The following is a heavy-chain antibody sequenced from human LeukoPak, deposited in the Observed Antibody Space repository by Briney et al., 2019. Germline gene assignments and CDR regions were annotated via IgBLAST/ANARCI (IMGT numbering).Heavy chain of an antibody. CDR3: ASRKLGNDY. Sequence: SETLSLTCTVSGYSINSGYYWDWMRQPPGKGLEWIGSIYHSGNTYYNPSLKSRVTISVDTSKNQFSLKLSSVTASDTAVYYCASRKLGNDYWGQGTLVTVSS. CDR1: GYSINSGYY. D-gene: IGHD7-27*01. J-gene: IGHJ4*02. CDR2: IYHSGNT. V-gene: IGHV4-38-2*02.